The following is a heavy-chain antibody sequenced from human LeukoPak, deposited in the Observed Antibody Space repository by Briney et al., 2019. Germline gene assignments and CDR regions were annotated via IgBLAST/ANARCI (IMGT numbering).Heavy chain of an antibody. CDR3: ARLPRDYCSGGSCYSKGDY. Sequence: GESLKISCKGSGYSFTSYWTSWVRQMPGKGLEWRGRIDPSDSYTNYSPSFQGHVTISADKSISTAYLQWSSLKASDTAMYYCARLPRDYCSGGSCYSKGDYWGQGTLVTVSS. V-gene: IGHV5-10-1*01. CDR1: GYSFTSYW. J-gene: IGHJ4*02. CDR2: IDPSDSYT. D-gene: IGHD2-15*01.